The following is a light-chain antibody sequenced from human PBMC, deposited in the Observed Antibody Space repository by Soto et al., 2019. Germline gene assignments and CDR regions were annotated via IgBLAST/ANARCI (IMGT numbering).Light chain of an antibody. CDR1: SSDVGDYNY. J-gene: IGLJ2*01. CDR3: SSYTLNSIL. V-gene: IGLV2-14*01. Sequence: QSALTQPASVSGSPGQSITISCTGTSSDVGDYNYVSWYQQFPGKAPKLMIYEVSHRPSGISNRFSGSKSGNTASLTISGLQAEDDADYYCSSYTLNSILFGGGTKLTVL. CDR2: EVS.